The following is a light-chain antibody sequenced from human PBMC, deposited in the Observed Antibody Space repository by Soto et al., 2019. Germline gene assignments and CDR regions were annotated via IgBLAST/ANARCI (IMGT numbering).Light chain of an antibody. J-gene: IGKJ5*01. V-gene: IGKV3-15*01. CDR2: DAS. Sequence: EILMTHAPATLARAPGERASLSVRASQSVSSNLAWHQQKPGQAPRILMYDASTRATSIPARFSGSGSGTEFTLTFSSLQSEDFAVYYCQQYHNWPITFGQGTRLEIK. CDR1: QSVSSN. CDR3: QQYHNWPIT.